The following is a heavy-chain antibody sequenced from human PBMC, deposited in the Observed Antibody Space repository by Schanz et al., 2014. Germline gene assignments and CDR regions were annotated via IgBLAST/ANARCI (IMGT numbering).Heavy chain of an antibody. J-gene: IGHJ6*02. V-gene: IGHV4-30-4*07. CDR3: YGMDV. CDR1: GGSISSGGYS. Sequence: QVQLQESGPGLVKPSQTLSLTCAVSGGSISSGGYSWSWIRQPPGKGLEWIGYIFFRGSTYYNPSLKIRVTISIATSKNQFSLRLTSVTAADTAVYYCYGMDVWGQGTTVTVSS. CDR2: IFFRGST.